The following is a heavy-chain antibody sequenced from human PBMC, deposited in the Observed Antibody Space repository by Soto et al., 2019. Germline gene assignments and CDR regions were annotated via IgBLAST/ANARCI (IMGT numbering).Heavy chain of an antibody. CDR1: GYTFFTYD. CDR3: ARQPGPTTSENWFDP. J-gene: IGHJ5*02. Sequence: VHLVQSGVEVKTPGASVKVSCQASGYTFFTYDISWVRQAPGQGLEWMGWISTYSGDTKYAQKFQGRVTMTTDTSTTTAYLELRSLRSDDTAVYYCARQPGPTTSENWFDPWGQGNLVTVSS. D-gene: IGHD5-12*01. V-gene: IGHV1-18*01. CDR2: ISTYSGDT.